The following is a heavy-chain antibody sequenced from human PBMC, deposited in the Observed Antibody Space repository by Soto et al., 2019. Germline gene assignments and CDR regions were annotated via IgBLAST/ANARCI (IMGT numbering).Heavy chain of an antibody. CDR1: GFTFSSYA. Sequence: QVQLVESGGGVVQPGRSLRLSCAASGFTFSSYAMHWVRQAPGKGLEWVAVISYDGSNKYYADSVKGRFTVSRDHSKNTLYLQRNSLNTEDTAVYYCSRDAYDYDSSGPDDYWGQGTLVTVSS. V-gene: IGHV3-30-3*01. CDR3: SRDAYDYDSSGPDDY. D-gene: IGHD3-22*01. CDR2: ISYDGSNK. J-gene: IGHJ4*02.